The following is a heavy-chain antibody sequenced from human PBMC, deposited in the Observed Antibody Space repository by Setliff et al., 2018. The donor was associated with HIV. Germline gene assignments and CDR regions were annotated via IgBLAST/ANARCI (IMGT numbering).Heavy chain of an antibody. CDR2: IRYDGDNK. CDR1: GFTFRTYG. CDR3: AKAFGYCSGGSCPVLMDV. V-gene: IGHV3-30*02. Sequence: GSLRLPCAASGFTFRTYGMYWVRQAPGKGLEWVAFIRYDGDNKYYADSVKGRFTISRDNSKNTLYLQMNRLRAKDAAVYYCAKAFGYCSGGSCPVLMDVWGKGTTVTVSS. D-gene: IGHD2-15*01. J-gene: IGHJ6*03.